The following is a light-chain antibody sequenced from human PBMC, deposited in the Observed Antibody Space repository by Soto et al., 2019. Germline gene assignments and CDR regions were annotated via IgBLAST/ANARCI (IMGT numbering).Light chain of an antibody. J-gene: IGKJ1*01. V-gene: IGKV3-15*01. Sequence: EVVMRQSPATLSVSAGERATLSCRASQSVSSNLAWYQQKPGQAPRLLMFRTSSRATGFPARFSGSGYGTEFTLTISGLQPEDSATYYCQQYERYSTFGQGTKVDI. CDR1: QSVSSN. CDR2: RTS. CDR3: QQYERYST.